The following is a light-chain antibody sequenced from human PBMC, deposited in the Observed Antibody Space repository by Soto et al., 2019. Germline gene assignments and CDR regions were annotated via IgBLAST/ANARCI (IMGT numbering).Light chain of an antibody. CDR2: DAF. CDR3: QQDASYPWT. CDR1: QSLSGW. J-gene: IGKJ1*01. Sequence: DIQLTQTPSTLSASIGDRVTITCRASQSLSGWLAWYQQTPGKAPKLLISDAFRLESGVPSRFRGSGSGTEFSLTISSLQPGDSATFYCQQDASYPWTFGRGTKV. V-gene: IGKV1-5*01.